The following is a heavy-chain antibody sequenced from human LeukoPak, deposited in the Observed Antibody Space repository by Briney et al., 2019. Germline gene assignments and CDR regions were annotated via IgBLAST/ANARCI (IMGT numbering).Heavy chain of an antibody. CDR1: GFTFSSSA. CDR3: ARRDRRHFDY. V-gene: IGHV3-23*01. CDR2: ISNNGGYT. J-gene: IGHJ4*02. Sequence: GGSLRLSCAASGFTFSSSAMSWVRQAPGKGLEWVSAISNNGGYTYYAGSVQGRFTISRDNSKSTLCLQMNSLRAEDTAVYYCARRDRRHFDYWGQGTLVTVSS. D-gene: IGHD3-22*01.